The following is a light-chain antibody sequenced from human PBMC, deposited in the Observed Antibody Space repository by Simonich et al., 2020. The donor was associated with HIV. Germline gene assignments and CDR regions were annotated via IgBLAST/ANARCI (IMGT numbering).Light chain of an antibody. Sequence: DIQMTQSPSSLSASVGDRVTITCRASQGISNSLPWYQHKPGKAPKLLLYAASRLESGVPSRFSRSGSGTDYTLTISSLQPEDFASYYCQQYYSTPPWTFGQGTKVEIK. J-gene: IGKJ1*01. CDR3: QQYYSTPPWT. CDR2: AAS. V-gene: IGKV1-NL1*01. CDR1: QGISNS.